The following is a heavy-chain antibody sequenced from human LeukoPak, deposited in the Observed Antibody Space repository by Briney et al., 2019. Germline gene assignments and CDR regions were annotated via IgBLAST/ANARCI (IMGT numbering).Heavy chain of an antibody. CDR3: ARAGDGYNSPTDY. CDR1: GFSFSTYT. Sequence: GRSLRLSCAASGFSFSTYTMNWVRQAPGKGLEWGSFISTSRSYKYYADSVKGRFTISRDNAKNSLSLQMNSLRAEDTAVYYCARAGDGYNSPTDYWGQGTLVTVSS. V-gene: IGHV3-21*01. CDR2: ISTSRSYK. D-gene: IGHD5-24*01. J-gene: IGHJ4*02.